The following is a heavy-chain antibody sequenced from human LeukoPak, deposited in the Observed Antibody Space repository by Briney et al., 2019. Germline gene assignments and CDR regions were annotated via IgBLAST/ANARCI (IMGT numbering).Heavy chain of an antibody. V-gene: IGHV1-18*01. Sequence: ASVKVSCKASGYTFTSYGISWVRQAPGQGLEWMEWISAYNGNTNYAQKLQGRVTMTTDTSTSTAYMELRSLRPDDTAVYYCARDMLRRGYSYGLDYWGQGTLVTVSS. CDR2: ISAYNGNT. CDR1: GYTFTSYG. D-gene: IGHD5-18*01. CDR3: ARDMLRRGYSYGLDY. J-gene: IGHJ4*02.